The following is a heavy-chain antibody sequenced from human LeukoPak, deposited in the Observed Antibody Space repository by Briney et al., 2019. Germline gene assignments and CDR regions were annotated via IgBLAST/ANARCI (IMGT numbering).Heavy chain of an antibody. J-gene: IGHJ3*02. D-gene: IGHD3-10*01. V-gene: IGHV1-2*02. CDR1: GYTFTGYY. Sequence: SVKVSCKASGYTFTGYYMHWVRQAPGQGLEWMGWINPNSGGTNYAQKFQGRVTMTRDTSISTAYMELSRLRSDDTAVYYCARDYQEVGYAFDIWGQGTMVTVSS. CDR2: INPNSGGT. CDR3: ARDYQEVGYAFDI.